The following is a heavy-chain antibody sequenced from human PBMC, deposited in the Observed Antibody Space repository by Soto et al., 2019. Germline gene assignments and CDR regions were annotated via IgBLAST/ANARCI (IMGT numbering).Heavy chain of an antibody. CDR3: ASNPSDVAYGGGDGYWLSY. CDR1: GFTFSDYY. Sequence: QVQLVESGGGLVKPGGSLRLSCAASGFTFSDYYMSWIRQAPGKGLEWVSYISSSGSTIYYADSVKGRFTISRNNAKNSLSLQMNSRRAEDTAVYYCASNPSDVAYGGGDGYWLSYWGQGTLVTVSS. D-gene: IGHD2-21*01. CDR2: ISSSGSTI. V-gene: IGHV3-11*01. J-gene: IGHJ4*02.